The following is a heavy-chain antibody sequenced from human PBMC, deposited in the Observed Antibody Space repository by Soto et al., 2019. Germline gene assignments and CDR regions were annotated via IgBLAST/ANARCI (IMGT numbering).Heavy chain of an antibody. CDR1: GFTFSSYD. Sequence: GGSLRLSCSASGFTFSSYDMHWVRQGTGKGLEWVSAIGTTGDTYYAGSVKGRFTISRENAKNSLYLQMNSLRAGDTAIYFCARAIGPTLFDYWGQGTLVTAPQ. CDR2: IGTTGDT. V-gene: IGHV3-13*04. J-gene: IGHJ4*02. D-gene: IGHD3-22*01. CDR3: ARAIGPTLFDY.